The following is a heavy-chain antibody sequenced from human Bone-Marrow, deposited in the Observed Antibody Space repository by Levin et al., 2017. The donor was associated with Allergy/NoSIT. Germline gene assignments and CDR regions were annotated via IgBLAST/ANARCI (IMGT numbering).Heavy chain of an antibody. V-gene: IGHV3-7*01. CDR1: GFTFSRYW. Sequence: GGSLRLSCVASGFTFSRYWMSWVRQAPGKGLEWVANIKHDATGKYYVDSVKGRFTISRDNAKNSLYLQMNSLGAEDTAVYYCARGYDFGSGGVFWDNWGQGTLVTVSS. J-gene: IGHJ4*02. CDR2: IKHDATGK. CDR3: ARGYDFGSGGVFWDN. D-gene: IGHD3-3*01.